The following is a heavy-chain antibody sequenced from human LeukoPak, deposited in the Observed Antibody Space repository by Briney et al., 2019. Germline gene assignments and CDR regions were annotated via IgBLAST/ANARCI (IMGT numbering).Heavy chain of an antibody. Sequence: GGSLRLSCAASGFTFSSYWMHWVRQAPGKGLVWVSRIKSDGTSTSYVDSVKGRFTVSRDIAKNTVFLQMNSLSAEDTAVYYWSEWYSGSWYLFDYWGQGTLVTVSS. CDR1: GFTFSSYW. V-gene: IGHV3-74*01. CDR2: IKSDGTST. D-gene: IGHD6-13*01. CDR3: SEWYSGSWYLFDY. J-gene: IGHJ4*02.